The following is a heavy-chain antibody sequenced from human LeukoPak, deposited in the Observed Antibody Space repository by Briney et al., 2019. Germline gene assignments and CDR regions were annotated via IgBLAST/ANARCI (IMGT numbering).Heavy chain of an antibody. CDR3: ARAPPLKQQLIPMGYFDY. D-gene: IGHD6-13*01. CDR2: ISAYNGNT. V-gene: IGHV1-18*01. Sequence: ASVKVSCKASGYTFTSYGISWVRQAPGQGLEWMGWISAYNGNTNYAQKLQGRVTMTTDTSTSTAYMELRSLRSDDTAVYYCARAPPLKQQLIPMGYFDYWGQGTLVTVSS. J-gene: IGHJ4*02. CDR1: GYTFTSYG.